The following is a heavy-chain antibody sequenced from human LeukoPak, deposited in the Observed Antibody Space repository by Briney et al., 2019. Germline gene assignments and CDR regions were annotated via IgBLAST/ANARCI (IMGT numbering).Heavy chain of an antibody. J-gene: IGHJ3*02. V-gene: IGHV1-8*01. CDR1: GYTFTSYD. CDR3: ARGSVSAMVWMGDAFDI. CDR2: MNPNSGNT. D-gene: IGHD5-18*01. Sequence: ASVKVSCKASGYTFTSYDINWVRQATGQGLEWMGWMNPNSGNTGYAQKFQGRVTMTRNTSISTAYMELSSLRSEDTAVYYCARGSVSAMVWMGDAFDIWGQGTMVTVSS.